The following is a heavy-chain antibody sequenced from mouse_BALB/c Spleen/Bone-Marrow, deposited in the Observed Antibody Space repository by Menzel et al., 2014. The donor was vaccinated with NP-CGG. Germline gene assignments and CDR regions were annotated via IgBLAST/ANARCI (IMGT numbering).Heavy chain of an antibody. CDR2: INSNGGST. CDR1: GFTFSSYG. V-gene: IGHV5-6-3*01. J-gene: IGHJ2*01. CDR3: ARGNYGNYVDYFDY. D-gene: IGHD2-1*01. Sequence: EAKVVESGGGLVQPGGSLKLSCAASGFTFSSYGMSWVRQTPDKRLELVASINSNGGSTYYPDSVKGRFTISRDNAKNTLSLQMCSLKSEDTAMYYCARGNYGNYVDYFDYWGQGTTLTVSS.